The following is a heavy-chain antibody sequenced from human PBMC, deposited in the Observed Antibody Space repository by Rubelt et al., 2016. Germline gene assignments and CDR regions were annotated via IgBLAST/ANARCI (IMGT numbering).Heavy chain of an antibody. CDR1: GGSISSYY. D-gene: IGHD6-6*01. J-gene: IGHJ4*02. Sequence: VQLQESGPGLVKPSETLSLTCTVSGGSISSYYWSWIRQPPGKGLEWIGYIYYSGSTNYNPSLKSRVTISVDTSKNQFSLKLSSVTAADTAVYYCARANIAARYFDYWGQGTLVTVSS. V-gene: IGHV4-59*08. CDR2: IYYSGST. CDR3: ARANIAARYFDY.